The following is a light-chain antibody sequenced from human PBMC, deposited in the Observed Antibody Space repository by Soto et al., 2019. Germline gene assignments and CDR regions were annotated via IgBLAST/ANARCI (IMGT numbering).Light chain of an antibody. CDR3: QQYGSSPLT. V-gene: IGKV3-20*01. CDR1: PSVSSSY. Sequence: IGWTQSPGTLSLSPGERSTLSCGAGPSVSSSYLAWYQQKPPQAPRLLLYGASSRAPGIPDRFSGSGSGTDFTLPTSSLQHADFAVYYCQQYGSSPLTFGQGTRLEIK. J-gene: IGKJ5*01. CDR2: GAS.